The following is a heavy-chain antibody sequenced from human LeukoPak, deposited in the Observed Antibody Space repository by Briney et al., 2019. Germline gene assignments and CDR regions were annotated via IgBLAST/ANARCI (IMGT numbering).Heavy chain of an antibody. J-gene: IGHJ4*02. CDR3: AKYAAFNDYGDKDY. V-gene: IGHV3-23*01. CDR2: ISGSGGST. D-gene: IGHD4-17*01. Sequence: GGSLRLSCAASGFTFSSYAMSWVRQAPGKGLEWVSAISGSGGSTYYADSVKGRFTISRDNSKNTLYLQMNSLRAEDTAVYYRAKYAAFNDYGDKDYWGQGTLVTVSS. CDR1: GFTFSSYA.